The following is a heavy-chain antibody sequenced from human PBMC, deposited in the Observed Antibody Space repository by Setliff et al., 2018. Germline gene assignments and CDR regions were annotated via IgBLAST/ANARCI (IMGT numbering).Heavy chain of an antibody. CDR2: IYVTEST. V-gene: IGHV4-4*07. Sequence: SETLSLTCTVSGDSISNYYWNWIRQPAGKGLEWIGRIYVTESTKYNPSLKSRVTLSIDTSKNQFPLKLSSVTAADAALYYCAASRAYTGAVEEWFLPKTFDFWGQGSPVTVSS. CDR3: AASRAYTGAVEEWFLPKTFDF. J-gene: IGHJ4*02. D-gene: IGHD3-10*01. CDR1: GDSISNYY.